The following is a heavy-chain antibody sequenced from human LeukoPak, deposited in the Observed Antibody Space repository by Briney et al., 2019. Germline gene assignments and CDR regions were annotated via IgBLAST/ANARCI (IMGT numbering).Heavy chain of an antibody. CDR1: GFTFSSYY. Sequence: PGGSLRLSCTASGFTFSSYYMNWVRQAPGKGLEWVANIKQDGSEKYYVDSVKGRFTISRDNAKNSLYLQMNSLRAEDTAVYYCARGRAYSNSRLDYWGQGTLVTVSS. D-gene: IGHD6-13*01. V-gene: IGHV3-7*01. J-gene: IGHJ4*02. CDR2: IKQDGSEK. CDR3: ARGRAYSNSRLDY.